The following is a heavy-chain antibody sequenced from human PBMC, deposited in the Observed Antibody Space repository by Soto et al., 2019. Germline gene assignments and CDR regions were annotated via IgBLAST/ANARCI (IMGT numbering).Heavy chain of an antibody. Sequence: SETLSLTCAVYGGSFSGYYWSWIRQPPGKGLEWIGEINHSGSTNYNPSLKSRVTISVDTSKNQFSLKLSSVTAADTAVYYCARGGRFLEWLPKYNWFDPWGQGTLVTVSS. CDR3: ARGGRFLEWLPKYNWFDP. J-gene: IGHJ5*02. V-gene: IGHV4-34*01. CDR2: INHSGST. D-gene: IGHD3-3*01. CDR1: GGSFSGYY.